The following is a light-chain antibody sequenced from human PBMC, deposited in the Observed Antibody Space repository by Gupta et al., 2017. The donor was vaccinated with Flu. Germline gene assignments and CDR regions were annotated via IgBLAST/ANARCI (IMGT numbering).Light chain of an antibody. CDR1: QSLVHSNGYNY. CDR3: MQARQTPFT. CDR2: LGS. J-gene: IGKJ3*01. V-gene: IGKV2-28*01. Sequence: ISCRSSQSLVHSNGYNYLDWYLQKPGQSPQLLIYLGSSRASGVPDRFSGSGSGTDFTLIISRVEAEDVGVYYCMQARQTPFTFGPGTKVEIK.